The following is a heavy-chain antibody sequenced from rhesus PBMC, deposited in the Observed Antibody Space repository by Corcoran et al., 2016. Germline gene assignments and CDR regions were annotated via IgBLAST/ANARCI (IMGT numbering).Heavy chain of an antibody. Sequence: QVQLQESGPGLVKPSETLSLTCAVSGGSFSRYWWSWVRQPPGKGVEWIGKINGNSGNTNYNPSLKSRFTLSNDASKKQFSLRLSSVTAADTAVYYCASVLRGLSYFDYWGQGVLVTVSS. CDR3: ASVLRGLSYFDY. CDR2: INGNSGNT. CDR1: GGSFSRYW. J-gene: IGHJ4*01. V-gene: IGHV4-80*01.